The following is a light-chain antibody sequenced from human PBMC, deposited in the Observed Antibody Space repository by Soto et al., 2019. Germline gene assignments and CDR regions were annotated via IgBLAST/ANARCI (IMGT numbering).Light chain of an antibody. V-gene: IGKV3D-20*02. J-gene: IGKJ1*01. CDR2: GAS. CDR3: QHRHNWPWT. Sequence: EIVLTQSPGTLSLSIGERTTLSCRASQSISRSSLSWYQQKPGQAPRLLFSGASSRATGIPDRFSASGSGTDFTLTISRLEPEDFAVYYCQHRHNWPWTFGQGTKVDIK. CDR1: QSISRSS.